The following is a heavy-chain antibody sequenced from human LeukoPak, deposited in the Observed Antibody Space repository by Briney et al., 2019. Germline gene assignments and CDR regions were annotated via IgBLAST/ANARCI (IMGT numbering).Heavy chain of an antibody. CDR3: AEASGSSSKQTQYYFDY. D-gene: IGHD6-13*01. V-gene: IGHV3-30*02. CDR1: GFTFSSYG. J-gene: IGHJ4*02. CDR2: IWYDGSNK. Sequence: GGSLRLSCAASGFTFSSYGMHWVRQAPGKGLEWVAVIWYDGSNKYYADSVKGRFTISRDNSKNTLYLQMNSLRAEDTAVYYCAEASGSSSKQTQYYFDYWGQGTLVTVSS.